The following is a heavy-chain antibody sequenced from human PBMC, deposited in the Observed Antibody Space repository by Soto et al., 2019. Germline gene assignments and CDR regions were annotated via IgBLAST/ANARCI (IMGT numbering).Heavy chain of an antibody. V-gene: IGHV1-3*01. Sequence: ASVKVSCKASGYTFTGYYMHWVRQAPGQRLEWMGWINAGNGNTKYSQKFQGRVTITRDTSASTAYMELSSLRSEDTAVYYCARPYDFWSGYSNWFDPWGQGTLVTVSS. CDR3: ARPYDFWSGYSNWFDP. CDR2: INAGNGNT. CDR1: GYTFTGYY. D-gene: IGHD3-3*01. J-gene: IGHJ5*02.